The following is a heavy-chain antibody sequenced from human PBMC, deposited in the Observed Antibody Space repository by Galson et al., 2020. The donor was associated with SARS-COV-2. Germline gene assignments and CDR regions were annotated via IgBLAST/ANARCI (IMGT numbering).Heavy chain of an antibody. Sequence: SETLSLTCSVSGGSISSSRYYWGWIRQPPGKGLEWIGSIYHSGSSTFYNPSLKSRVTISLDLSKNQVSLTLSSVTAADTAVYYCARTYDFWSGYYGRPGASDIWGQGAMVTVSS. D-gene: IGHD3-3*01. V-gene: IGHV4-39*07. CDR2: IYHSGSST. CDR1: GGSISSSRYY. J-gene: IGHJ3*02. CDR3: ARTYDFWSGYYGRPGASDI.